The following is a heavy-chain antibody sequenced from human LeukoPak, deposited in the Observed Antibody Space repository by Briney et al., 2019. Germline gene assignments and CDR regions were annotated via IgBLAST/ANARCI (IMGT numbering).Heavy chain of an antibody. CDR3: AKQVAVAGIDY. J-gene: IGHJ4*02. D-gene: IGHD6-19*01. CDR2: ISHSGIST. CDR1: GFTFSDFD. Sequence: GGSLRLSYAASGFTFSDFDMNWVRQAPGKGPEWVSHISHSGISTYYADSVKGRFTVSRDNSKNTLYLQMNSLRAEDTALYYCAKQVAVAGIDYWGQGTLVTVSS. V-gene: IGHV3-23*01.